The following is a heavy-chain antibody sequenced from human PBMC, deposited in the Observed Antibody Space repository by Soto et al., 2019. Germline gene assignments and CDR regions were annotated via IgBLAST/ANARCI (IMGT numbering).Heavy chain of an antibody. CDR2: ISSSSSTI. V-gene: IGHV3-48*02. CDR3: ARDLSRVQLWLNRFDP. J-gene: IGHJ5*02. CDR1: GFTFSSYS. D-gene: IGHD5-18*01. Sequence: EVQLVESGGGLVQPGGSLRLSCAASGFTFSSYSMNWVRQAPGKGLEWVSYISSSSSTIYYADSVKGRFTISRDNAKNSLYLQMNSLRDEDTAVYYCARDLSRVQLWLNRFDPWGQGTLVTVSS.